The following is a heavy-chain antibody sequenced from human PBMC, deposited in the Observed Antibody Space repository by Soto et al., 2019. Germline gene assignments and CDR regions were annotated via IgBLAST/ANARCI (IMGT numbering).Heavy chain of an antibody. CDR3: ARVAYYYDSSGYFY. CDR1: GFTFSSYS. D-gene: IGHD3-22*01. V-gene: IGHV3-48*01. CDR2: ISPSSSSI. J-gene: IGHJ4*02. Sequence: EVQLVESGGGLVQPGGSLRLSCAASGFTFSSYSMHWVRQAPGKGLEWVSYISPSSSSIYYEDSVKGRFTISRDNAKNSLYLQMHSLRAEATAVYYCARVAYYYDSSGYFYWGEGTLVTVSS.